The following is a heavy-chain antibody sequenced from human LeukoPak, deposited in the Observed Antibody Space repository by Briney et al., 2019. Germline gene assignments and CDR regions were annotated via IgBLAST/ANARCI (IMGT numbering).Heavy chain of an antibody. J-gene: IGHJ4*02. Sequence: ASVKVSCKASGYTFSGYYMYWVRQAPGQGLEWMGWINPNSGGTNYAQKFQGRVTMTRDTSISTAYMELSRLRSDDTAVYYCAATRTTLYLDYWGQGTLVTVSS. V-gene: IGHV1-2*02. D-gene: IGHD4-17*01. CDR3: AATRTTLYLDY. CDR1: GYTFSGYY. CDR2: INPNSGGT.